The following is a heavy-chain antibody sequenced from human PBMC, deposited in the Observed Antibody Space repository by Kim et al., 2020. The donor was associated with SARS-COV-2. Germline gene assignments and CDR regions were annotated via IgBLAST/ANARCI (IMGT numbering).Heavy chain of an antibody. CDR2: IYHSGST. J-gene: IGHJ4*02. CDR1: GGSISSSNW. Sequence: SETLSLTCAVSGGSISSSNWWSWVRQPPGKGLEWIGEIYHSGSTNYNPSLKSRVTISVDKSKNQFSLKLSSVTAADTAVYYCARDDRGGRKRVLDYGDNRVPENDYWGQGTLVTVSS. D-gene: IGHD4-17*01. CDR3: ARDDRGGRKRVLDYGDNRVPENDY. V-gene: IGHV4-4*02.